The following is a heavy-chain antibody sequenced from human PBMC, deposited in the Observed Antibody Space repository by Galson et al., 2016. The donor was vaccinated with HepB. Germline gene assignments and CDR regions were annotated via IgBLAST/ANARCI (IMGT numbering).Heavy chain of an antibody. J-gene: IGHJ4*02. Sequence: TLSLTCSVSGGSISSGGYYWSWIRQHPGKGLEWIGHVYYSRSTYYNPSLKSRVDISVDTPKNQFSLKLSSVTATDTAVYYCATQRKTTGDFDCWGQGTLVTVSS. CDR2: VYYSRST. V-gene: IGHV4-31*03. CDR1: GGSISSGGYY. CDR3: ATQRKTTGDFDC. D-gene: IGHD4-11*01.